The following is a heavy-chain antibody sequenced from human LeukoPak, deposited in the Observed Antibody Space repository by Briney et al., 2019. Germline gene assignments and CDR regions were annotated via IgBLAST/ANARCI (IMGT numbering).Heavy chain of an antibody. D-gene: IGHD3-16*01. V-gene: IGHV4-38-2*01. CDR2: IYHSGST. J-gene: IGHJ6*03. CDR1: GYSLSSGDY. CDR3: ARGGYYYYYMDV. Sequence: PSETLSHTCAVSGYSLSSGDYWAWIRQPPGKGLEWIGSIYHSGSTYYNPSLKSRVTISVDTSKKQFSLKLSSVTAADTAVYFCARGGYYYYYMDVWGKGTTVTVSS.